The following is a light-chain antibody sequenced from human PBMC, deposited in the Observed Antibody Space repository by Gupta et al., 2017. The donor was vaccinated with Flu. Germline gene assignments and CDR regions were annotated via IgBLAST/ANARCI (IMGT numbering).Light chain of an antibody. Sequence: ATLSVSPGERATLSCRASQSVSSNLAWYQQKPGQAPRLLIYGASTMDTGIPARFSGSGSGTEFTLTISSLQSEDFAVYYCQQYNTWPPWTFGQGTKVEIK. V-gene: IGKV3D-15*01. CDR1: QSVSSN. CDR3: QQYNTWPPWT. J-gene: IGKJ1*01. CDR2: GAS.